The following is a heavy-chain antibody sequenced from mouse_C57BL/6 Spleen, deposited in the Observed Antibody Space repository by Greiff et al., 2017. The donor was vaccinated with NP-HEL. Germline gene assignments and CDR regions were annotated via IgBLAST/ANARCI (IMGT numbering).Heavy chain of an antibody. CDR3: TREWITTVVARGYAMDY. Sequence: DVKLVESGEGLVKPGGSLKLSCAASGFTFSSYAMSWVRQTPEKRLEWVAYISSGGDYIYYADTVKGRFTISRDNARNTLYLQMSSLKSEDTAMYYCTREWITTVVARGYAMDYWGQGTSVTVSS. V-gene: IGHV5-9-1*02. CDR2: ISSGGDYI. CDR1: GFTFSSYA. D-gene: IGHD1-1*01. J-gene: IGHJ4*01.